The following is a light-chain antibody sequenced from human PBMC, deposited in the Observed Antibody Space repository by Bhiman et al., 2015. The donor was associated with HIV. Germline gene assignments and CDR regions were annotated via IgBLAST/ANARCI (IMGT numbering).Light chain of an antibody. CDR1: SSDVGGYNY. Sequence: QSALTQPASVSGSPGQSITISCTGTSSDVGGYNYVSWYQQHPGKVPKLMIYDVSKRPSGVSNRFSGSKSGNTASLTISGLQAEDEADYYCSSYTSISTGVVFGGGTKLTVL. CDR2: DVS. J-gene: IGLJ2*01. CDR3: SSYTSISTGVV. V-gene: IGLV2-14*01.